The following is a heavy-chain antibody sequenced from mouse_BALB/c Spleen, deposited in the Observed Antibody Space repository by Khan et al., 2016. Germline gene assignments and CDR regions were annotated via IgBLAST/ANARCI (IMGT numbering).Heavy chain of an antibody. V-gene: IGHV14-3*02. CDR2: IDPANGNT. CDR3: AMDY. J-gene: IGHJ4*01. CDR1: GFNINDTY. Sequence: VQLQESGAELVKPGASVKLSCTASGFNINDTYMHWVKQRPEQGLEWIGRIDPANGNTKYDPKFQGKATITADTSSNTAYLQLSSLTSEDTAVYYCAMDYWGQGTSVTVSS.